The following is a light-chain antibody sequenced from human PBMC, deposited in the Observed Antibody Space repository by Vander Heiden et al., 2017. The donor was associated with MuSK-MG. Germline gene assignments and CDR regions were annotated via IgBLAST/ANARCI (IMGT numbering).Light chain of an antibody. V-gene: IGLV1-40*01. CDR1: NSNIGAGYD. Sequence: QSVLTQPPSVSGAPGQRVTISCTGSNSNIGAGYDVHWYQQLPGTAPKVLIFDNINRPSGVSDRFSGSNSGTSASLAITGLQAEDEADYYCQSYDISLTASVFGTGTKVTVL. J-gene: IGLJ1*01. CDR3: QSYDISLTASV. CDR2: DNI.